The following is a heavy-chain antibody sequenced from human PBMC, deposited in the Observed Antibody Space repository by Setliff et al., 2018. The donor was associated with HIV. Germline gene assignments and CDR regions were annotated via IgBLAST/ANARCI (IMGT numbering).Heavy chain of an antibody. CDR1: GYSISTAYY. J-gene: IGHJ4*02. V-gene: IGHV4-38-2*01. Sequence: PSETLSLTCAVSGYSISTAYYWGWIRQPPGKGLEWIGSVYHSGTTYYNPSLKSRVTISVDRFRNQFSLQLCSVTAADTAVYYCARGPSGTYYREFDFWGQVTLVTVSS. D-gene: IGHD1-26*01. CDR3: ARGPSGTYYREFDF. CDR2: VYHSGTT.